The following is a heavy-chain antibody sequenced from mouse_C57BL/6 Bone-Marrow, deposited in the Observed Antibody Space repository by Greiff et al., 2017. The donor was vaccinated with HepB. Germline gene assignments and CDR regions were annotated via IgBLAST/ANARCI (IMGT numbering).Heavy chain of an antibody. CDR2: INPSSGYT. CDR3: ARCDGYGKSFAY. J-gene: IGHJ3*01. D-gene: IGHD2-2*01. CDR1: GYTFTSYT. V-gene: IGHV1-4*01. Sequence: QVQLQQSGAELARPGASVKMSCKASGYTFTSYTMHWVKQRPGQGLEWIGHINPSSGYTKYNQKFKDKATLTADKSSSTAYMQLSSLTSEDSAVYYYARCDGYGKSFAYWGQGTLVTVSA.